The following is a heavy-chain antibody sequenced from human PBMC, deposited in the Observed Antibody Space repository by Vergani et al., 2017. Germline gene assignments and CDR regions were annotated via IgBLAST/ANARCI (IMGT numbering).Heavy chain of an antibody. CDR3: ARIRYSSGWTRFDY. D-gene: IGHD6-19*01. V-gene: IGHV1-3*01. J-gene: IGHJ4*02. Sequence: KFQGRVTITRDTSASTAYMELSSLRSEDTAVYYCARIRYSSGWTRFDYWGQGTLVTVSS.